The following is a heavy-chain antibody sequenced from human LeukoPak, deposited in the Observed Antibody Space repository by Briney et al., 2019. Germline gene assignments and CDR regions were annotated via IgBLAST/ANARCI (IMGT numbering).Heavy chain of an antibody. V-gene: IGHV3-48*03. Sequence: GGSLRLSCAASGFTFSSYEMNWVRQAPGKGLEWVSYISSSGSTIYYADSVKGRFTISRDNAKNYLYLQMNSLRAEDTAVYYCARSGYSSRWTNYYYYGMDVWDQGTTVTVSS. CDR2: ISSSGSTI. D-gene: IGHD6-19*01. J-gene: IGHJ6*02. CDR1: GFTFSSYE. CDR3: ARSGYSSRWTNYYYYGMDV.